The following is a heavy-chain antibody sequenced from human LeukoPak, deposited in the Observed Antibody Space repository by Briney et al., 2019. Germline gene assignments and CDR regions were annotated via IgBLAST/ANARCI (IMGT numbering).Heavy chain of an antibody. Sequence: ASVKVSCKASGYTFTSYGISWVRQAPGQGLEWMGWISAYNGNTNYAQKLQGRVTMTTDTSTSTAYMELRSLRSDDTAVYYCARDQTKPIYHNYYSSGQPIEDFDYWGQGTLVTVSS. CDR2: ISAYNGNT. D-gene: IGHD6-19*01. J-gene: IGHJ4*02. CDR1: GYTFTSYG. CDR3: ARDQTKPIYHNYYSSGQPIEDFDY. V-gene: IGHV1-18*01.